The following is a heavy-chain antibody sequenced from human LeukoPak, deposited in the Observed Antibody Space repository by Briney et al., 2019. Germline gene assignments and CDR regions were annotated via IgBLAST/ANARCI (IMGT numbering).Heavy chain of an antibody. V-gene: IGHV1-69*05. CDR2: IIPIFGTA. Sequence: GSSVKVSCKASGGTFSSYAISWVRQAPGQGLEWMGGIIPIFGTANYAQKFQGRITITTDESTSTAYMELSSLRSEDTAVYYCARGIVVTDYYYMDVWGKGTTVTVSS. D-gene: IGHD2-15*01. CDR3: ARGIVVTDYYYMDV. J-gene: IGHJ6*03. CDR1: GGTFSSYA.